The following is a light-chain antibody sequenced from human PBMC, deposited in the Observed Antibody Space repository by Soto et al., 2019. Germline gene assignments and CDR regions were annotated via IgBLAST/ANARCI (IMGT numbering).Light chain of an antibody. J-gene: IGKJ2*01. Sequence: DIQMTQSPSSLYASVGDRVTITCRASQDISNYLAWYQQKPGEVPKLLIYAASTLQKGVQSRFSGGGSRTLFTLTISSLQPDDVATYYCQKYNSAPKSFGRGTMLEIK. V-gene: IGKV1-27*01. CDR3: QKYNSAPKS. CDR2: AAS. CDR1: QDISNY.